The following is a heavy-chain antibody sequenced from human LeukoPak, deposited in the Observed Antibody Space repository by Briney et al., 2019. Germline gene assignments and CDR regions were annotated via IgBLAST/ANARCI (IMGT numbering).Heavy chain of an antibody. J-gene: IGHJ4*02. V-gene: IGHV3-30*04. Sequence: PGGSLRLSCAASGFTFSSYAMHWVRQAPGKGLEWVAVISYDGSNKYYADSVKGRFTISRDNSKNTLYLQMNSLRAEDTAVYYCAREAPWLVQEDFDYWGQGTLVTVSS. CDR1: GFTFSSYA. CDR3: AREAPWLVQEDFDY. D-gene: IGHD6-19*01. CDR2: ISYDGSNK.